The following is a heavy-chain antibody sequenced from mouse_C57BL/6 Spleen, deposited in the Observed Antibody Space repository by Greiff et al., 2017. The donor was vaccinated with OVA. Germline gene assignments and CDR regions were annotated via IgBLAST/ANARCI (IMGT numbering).Heavy chain of an antibody. CDR3: ARSDDDDGVGYFDV. CDR1: GYTFTSYW. D-gene: IGHD2-4*01. Sequence: QVQLQQPGAELVRPGSSVKLSCKASGYTFTSYWMDWVKQRPGQGLEWIGNIYPSDSETHYNQKFKDKATLTVDKSSSTAYMQLSSLTSEDSAVYYCARSDDDDGVGYFDVWGTGTTVTVSS. CDR2: IYPSDSET. J-gene: IGHJ1*03. V-gene: IGHV1-61*01.